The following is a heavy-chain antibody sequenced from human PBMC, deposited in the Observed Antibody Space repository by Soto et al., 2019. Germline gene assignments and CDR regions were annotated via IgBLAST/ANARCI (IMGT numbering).Heavy chain of an antibody. CDR2: IIPMFGVR. V-gene: IGHV1-69*02. CDR3: TIGSWSGAVFDI. D-gene: IGHD6-19*01. J-gene: IGHJ3*02. Sequence: QVQLVQSGAEVKKPGSSVKVSCKDSGGTFSTYSMFWVRQAPGQGLEWMGRIIPMFGVRNYAQRFQDRVTIIADKSTATVHMELSSLRSEDTALYYCTIGSWSGAVFDIWGQWTMVTVSS. CDR1: GGTFSTYS.